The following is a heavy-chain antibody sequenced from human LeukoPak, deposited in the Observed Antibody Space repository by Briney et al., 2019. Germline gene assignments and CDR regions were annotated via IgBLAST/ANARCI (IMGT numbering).Heavy chain of an antibody. CDR2: ISDSSTYI. Sequence: GGSLRLSCAASGFTFSSYNMNWVRQAPGKGLEWVSSISDSSTYIYYADSVKGRFTISRDNAKNSLYLQMNSLRAEDTAVYYCSSYYDFWSGYQLRYFDYWGQGTLVTGSS. CDR1: GFTFSSYN. CDR3: SSYYDFWSGYQLRYFDY. D-gene: IGHD3-3*01. V-gene: IGHV3-21*01. J-gene: IGHJ4*01.